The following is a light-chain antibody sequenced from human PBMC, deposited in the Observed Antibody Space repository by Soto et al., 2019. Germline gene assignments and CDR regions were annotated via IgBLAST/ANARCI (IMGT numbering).Light chain of an antibody. CDR3: SSYTSSSTLVV. J-gene: IGLJ2*01. Sequence: QSALTQPASVSGSPGQSITISCTGTSSDVGGYNYVSWYQQHPGKAPKLMIYDVSNRPSGVSNRFSGSKSGNTASLTISGLQAEDDADYYCSSYTSSSTLVVFGGRTKLTVL. CDR1: SSDVGGYNY. CDR2: DVS. V-gene: IGLV2-14*01.